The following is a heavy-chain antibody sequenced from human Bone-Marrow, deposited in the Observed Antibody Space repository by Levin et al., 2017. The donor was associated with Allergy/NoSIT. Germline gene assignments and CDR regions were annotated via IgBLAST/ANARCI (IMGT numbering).Heavy chain of an antibody. Sequence: GESLKISCVASGFTFSNYGMQWVRQRTGEGLEWVSAIAHTGDTYYSGSVKGRFTISRENARNSLYLQMNSLSAGDTAIYYCARDDSRTGAFDFWGQGTTVTVS. CDR1: GFTFSNYG. V-gene: IGHV3-13*01. D-gene: IGHD3-22*01. CDR2: IAHTGDT. J-gene: IGHJ3*01. CDR3: ARDDSRTGAFDF.